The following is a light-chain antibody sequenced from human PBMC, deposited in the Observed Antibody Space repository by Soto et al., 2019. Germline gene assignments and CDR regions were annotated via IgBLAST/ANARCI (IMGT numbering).Light chain of an antibody. CDR3: QQYGSSPPFT. J-gene: IGKJ2*01. Sequence: DIVLTHSPGTVSLSPGERATLSCRASQSVSSTYLAWYQQKPGQAPRLLIYGASNRATGIPDRFSGSGSGTDFTLTISRLEPEDFAVYYCQQYGSSPPFTFGQGTKVDIK. CDR1: QSVSSTY. CDR2: GAS. V-gene: IGKV3-20*01.